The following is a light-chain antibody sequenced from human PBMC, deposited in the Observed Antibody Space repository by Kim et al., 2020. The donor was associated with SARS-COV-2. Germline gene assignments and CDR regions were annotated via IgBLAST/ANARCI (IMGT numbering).Light chain of an antibody. V-gene: IGKV3-20*01. Sequence: PGERVTLSCRASPTVGGNFLAWYQHRFGQPPRLLVYGASSRPSGVSDRFTGSGSGTDFTLTISRLEPEDAAVYYCQQLGGSPEMTFGQGTRLEIK. CDR2: GAS. CDR3: QQLGGSPEMT. J-gene: IGKJ5*01. CDR1: PTVGGNF.